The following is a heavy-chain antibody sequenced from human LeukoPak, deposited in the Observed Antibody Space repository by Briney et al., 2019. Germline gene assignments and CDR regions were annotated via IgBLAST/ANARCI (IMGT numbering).Heavy chain of an antibody. CDR3: ARVSSGWYFNFDY. CDR2: ISSSSSTI. J-gene: IGHJ4*02. D-gene: IGHD6-19*01. V-gene: IGHV3-48*01. Sequence: GGSLRLSCGASGFTFSSYSMNWLRQAPGKGLEWVSYISSSSSTIYYADSVKGRFTISRDNAKNSLYLQMNSLRAEDTAVYYCARVSSGWYFNFDYWGQGTLVTVSS. CDR1: GFTFSSYS.